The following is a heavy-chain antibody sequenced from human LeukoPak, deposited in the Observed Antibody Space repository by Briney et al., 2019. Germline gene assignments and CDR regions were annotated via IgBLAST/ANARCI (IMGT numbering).Heavy chain of an antibody. J-gene: IGHJ3*02. CDR3: AREGITMIKAPVAFDI. CDR2: IYHSGST. Sequence: KPSETLSLTCTVSGYSISSGYYWGWSRQPPGKGLEWIGSIYHSGSTYYNPSLKSRVTISVDTSKNQFSLKLSSVTAADTAVYYCAREGITMIKAPVAFDIWGQGTRVTVSS. D-gene: IGHD3-22*01. V-gene: IGHV4-38-2*02. CDR1: GYSISSGYY.